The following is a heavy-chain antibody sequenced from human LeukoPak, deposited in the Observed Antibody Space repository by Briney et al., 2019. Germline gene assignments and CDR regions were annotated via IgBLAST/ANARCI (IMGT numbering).Heavy chain of an antibody. Sequence: PSETLSLTCTVSGASISNLYLSWIRQPAGKGLEWIGRLYDSGSTNYNPSLKSRVTMSVDTSTNQFFLKMTSVTAADTGVYSCARDSGTTGEVKFDPWGRGTLVTVCS. CDR3: ARDSGTTGEVKFDP. CDR1: GASISNLY. J-gene: IGHJ5*02. CDR2: LYDSGST. V-gene: IGHV4-4*07. D-gene: IGHD3-10*01.